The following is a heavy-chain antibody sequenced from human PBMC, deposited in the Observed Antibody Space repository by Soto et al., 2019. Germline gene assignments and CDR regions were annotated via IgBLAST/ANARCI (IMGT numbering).Heavy chain of an antibody. CDR2: IYYSGST. CDR1: GGSVSSGSYY. CDR3: AREHKYYGMDV. Sequence: SETLSLTCTVSGGSVSSGSYYWSWIRQPPGKGLEWIWYIYYSGSTNYNPSLKSRVTISVDTSKNQFSLKLSSVTAADTAVYYCAREHKYYGMDVWGQGTTVTVSS. V-gene: IGHV4-61*01. J-gene: IGHJ6*02.